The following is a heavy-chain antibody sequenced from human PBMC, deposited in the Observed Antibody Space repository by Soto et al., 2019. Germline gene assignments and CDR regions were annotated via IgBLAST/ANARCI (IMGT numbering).Heavy chain of an antibody. D-gene: IGHD3-22*01. CDR2: IYYSGST. V-gene: IGHV4-39*01. CDR3: ARIYYDSVFDY. J-gene: IGHJ4*02. CDR1: GGSISSSSYY. Sequence: SETLSLTRTVSGGSISSSSYYWGWIRQPPGKGLEWIGSIYYSGSTYYNPSLKSRVTISVDTSKNQFSLKLSSVTAADTAVYYCARIYYDSVFDYWGQGTLVTVSS.